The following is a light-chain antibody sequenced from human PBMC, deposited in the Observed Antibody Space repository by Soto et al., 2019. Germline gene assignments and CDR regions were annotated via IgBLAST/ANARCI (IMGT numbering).Light chain of an antibody. CDR3: QQRNIWPPVT. Sequence: EIVLTQSPATLSLSPGEIATLSCSASPSVTNYLAWYQQKPGQPPRLLIYGAFNRAAGIPARFSGSGSGTDFTLTISSLEPEDSAVYYCQQRNIWPPVTFGQGTRLEIK. CDR1: PSVTNY. V-gene: IGKV3-11*01. J-gene: IGKJ5*01. CDR2: GAF.